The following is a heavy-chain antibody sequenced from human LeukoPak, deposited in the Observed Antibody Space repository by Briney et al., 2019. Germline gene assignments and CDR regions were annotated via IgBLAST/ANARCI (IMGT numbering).Heavy chain of an antibody. CDR1: GYTFTSYA. D-gene: IGHD6-19*01. J-gene: IGHJ6*02. CDR3: ARLYSSGWYGYYYYGMDV. Sequence: GASVKVSCKASGYTFTSYAMHWVRQAPGQRLEWMGWINAGNGNTKYSQKFQGRVTITGDTSASTAYMELSSLRSEDTAVYYCARLYSSGWYGYYYYGMDVWGQGTTVTVSS. CDR2: INAGNGNT. V-gene: IGHV1-3*01.